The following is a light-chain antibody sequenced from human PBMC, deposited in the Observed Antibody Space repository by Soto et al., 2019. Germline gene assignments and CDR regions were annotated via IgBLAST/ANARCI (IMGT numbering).Light chain of an antibody. CDR1: QSISSW. CDR3: QQYDRASWT. CDR2: RAS. V-gene: IGKV1-5*03. J-gene: IGKJ1*01. Sequence: DIQMTQSPSTLSASVGDRVIITCRASQSISSWFAWYHQKPGKAPNLLIYRASTLKSGIPSRFSGSGSGTEFTLTISSLQPDDFATYYCQQYDRASWTFGPGTKVEIK.